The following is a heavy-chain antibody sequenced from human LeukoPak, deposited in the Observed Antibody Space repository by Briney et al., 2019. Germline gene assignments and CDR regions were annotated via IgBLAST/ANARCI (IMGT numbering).Heavy chain of an antibody. D-gene: IGHD1-26*01. J-gene: IGHJ4*02. CDR3: AKGGKWDVTPFDY. CDR2: IKEDGSVR. CDR1: AFIFSGHW. Sequence: PGGSLRLSCEGSAFIFSGHWMNWVRQTPGKGLEWVASIKEDGSVRQYVDSVKGRFSISRDNTKGSLFLQLNSLRAEDTAVYYCAKGGKWDVTPFDYWGQGTLVTVSS. V-gene: IGHV3-7*03.